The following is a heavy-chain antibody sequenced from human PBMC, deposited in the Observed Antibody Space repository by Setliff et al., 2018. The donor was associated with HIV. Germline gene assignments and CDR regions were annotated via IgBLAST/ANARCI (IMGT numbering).Heavy chain of an antibody. J-gene: IGHJ6*02. CDR2: IYHTGST. V-gene: IGHV4-4*02. D-gene: IGHD2-15*01. Sequence: SETLSLTCAVSGGSISSSNWWSWVRQPPGKGLEWIGEIYHTGSTNYNPSLKSRVTISVDKSNNHFSLKLSSVTAADTAVYYCARGFRSGLCFRGLDLWGQGTTVTVS. CDR1: GGSISSSNW. CDR3: ARGFRSGLCFRGLDL.